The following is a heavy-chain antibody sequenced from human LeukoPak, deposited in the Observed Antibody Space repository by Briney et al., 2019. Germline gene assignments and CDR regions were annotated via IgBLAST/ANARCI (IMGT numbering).Heavy chain of an antibody. J-gene: IGHJ4*02. CDR3: ARQDYYDSSGPLSYFDY. Sequence: GESLKISCKGSGYSFTSYWIGWVRQMPGKGLEWMGIIYPGDSDTRYSPSFQGQVTISADKSISTAYLQWSSLKASDTAMYYCARQDYYDSSGPLSYFDYWGQRTLVTVSS. CDR2: IYPGDSDT. D-gene: IGHD3-22*01. V-gene: IGHV5-51*01. CDR1: GYSFTSYW.